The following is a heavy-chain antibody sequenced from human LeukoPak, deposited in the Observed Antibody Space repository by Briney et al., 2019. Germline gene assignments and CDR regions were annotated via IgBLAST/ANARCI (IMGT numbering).Heavy chain of an antibody. CDR3: ASNFWTRRNIDY. J-gene: IGHJ4*02. Sequence: PGGSLRLSCAASGFSFSTHTMNWVRQAPGKGLEWVSSISVSSSDIYYADSVKGRFTIFRDNAKNSVYLHMDSLRADDTAVFYCASNFWTRRNIDYWGQGTLVTVSS. V-gene: IGHV3-21*01. CDR2: ISVSSSDI. CDR1: GFSFSTHT. D-gene: IGHD3/OR15-3a*01.